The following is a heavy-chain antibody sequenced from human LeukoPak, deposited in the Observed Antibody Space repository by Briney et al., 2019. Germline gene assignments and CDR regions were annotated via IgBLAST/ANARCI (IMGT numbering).Heavy chain of an antibody. J-gene: IGHJ4*02. CDR3: ARAGQFYSSRYYYDY. Sequence: GGSLRLSCVVSGFDFSGFSMSWVRQAPGKGLEWLSVLYLDGSTYYADSVKGRFAISRDNSKNTLYLQMNSLRGEDTAVYFCARAGQFYSSRYYYDYWGQGTLVTVSS. V-gene: IGHV3-66*01. D-gene: IGHD6-13*01. CDR2: LYLDGST. CDR1: GFDFSGFS.